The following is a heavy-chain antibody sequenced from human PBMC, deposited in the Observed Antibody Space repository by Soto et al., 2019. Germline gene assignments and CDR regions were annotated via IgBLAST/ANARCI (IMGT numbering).Heavy chain of an antibody. CDR3: ASGRTFGTAFDY. CDR1: GFTFSSYS. Sequence: PGGSLRLSCAASGFTFSSYSMNWVRQAPGKGLEWVSSISSSSSYIYYADSVRGRFTISRDNAKNSLYLQMNSLRAEDTAVYYCASGRTFGTAFDYWGQGTLVTVSS. V-gene: IGHV3-21*01. CDR2: ISSSSSYI. J-gene: IGHJ4*02. D-gene: IGHD6-13*01.